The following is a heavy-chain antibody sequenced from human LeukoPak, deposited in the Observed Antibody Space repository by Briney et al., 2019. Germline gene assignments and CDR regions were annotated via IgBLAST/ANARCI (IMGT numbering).Heavy chain of an antibody. J-gene: IGHJ5*02. D-gene: IGHD6-19*01. CDR1: GSMFTELS. CDR3: AIVLAVGVVDWFDP. CDR2: FHPEDGET. V-gene: IGHV1-24*01. Sequence: GASVKVSCKVSGSMFTELSMHWVRHAPGRGLEWMGGFHPEDGETTYAQKFQGRVTMTEDSSTDTAYMELGSLRSEDTAVYYCAIVLAVGVVDWFDPWGQGTLVTVSS.